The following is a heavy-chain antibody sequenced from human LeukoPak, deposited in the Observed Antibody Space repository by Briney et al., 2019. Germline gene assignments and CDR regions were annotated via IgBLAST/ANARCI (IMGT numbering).Heavy chain of an antibody. V-gene: IGHV3-23*01. D-gene: IGHD3-10*01. Sequence: GGSLRLSCAASGFTFSSYAMGWVRQAPGKGLEWVSAISGSGGSTYYADSVKGRFTISRDNSKNTLYLQMNSLRAEDTAVYYCAAIAVLLWSGENVPFGIWGQGTMVTVSS. CDR2: ISGSGGST. CDR3: AAIAVLLWSGENVPFGI. J-gene: IGHJ3*02. CDR1: GFTFSSYA.